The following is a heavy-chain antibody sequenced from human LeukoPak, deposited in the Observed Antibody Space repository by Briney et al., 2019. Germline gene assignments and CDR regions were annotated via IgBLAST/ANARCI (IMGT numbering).Heavy chain of an antibody. D-gene: IGHD2-15*01. CDR2: INHSGST. CDR3: AREGYCSGGSCYEAFDI. Sequence: SETLSLTCAVYGGSFSGYYWSWIRQPPGKGLEWIGEINHSGSTNYNPSLKSRVTISVDTSNNQFSMKLSSVSDADTAVYYCAREGYCSGGSCYEAFDIWGQGTMVTVSS. CDR1: GGSFSGYY. J-gene: IGHJ3*02. V-gene: IGHV4-34*01.